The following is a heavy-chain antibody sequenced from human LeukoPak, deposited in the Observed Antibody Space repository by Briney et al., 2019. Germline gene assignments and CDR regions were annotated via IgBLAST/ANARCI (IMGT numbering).Heavy chain of an antibody. J-gene: IGHJ4*02. CDR2: IYPGGGST. CDR3: ARGLVATFDY. CDR1: GYTFTNYY. Sequence: ASVKVSCKASGYTFTNYYIHWVRQAPGQGLEWMGIIYPGGGSTSYAQKFQGRVTITADKSTSTAYMELSSLRSEDTAVYYCARGLVATFDYWGQGTLVTVSS. V-gene: IGHV1-46*01. D-gene: IGHD5-12*01.